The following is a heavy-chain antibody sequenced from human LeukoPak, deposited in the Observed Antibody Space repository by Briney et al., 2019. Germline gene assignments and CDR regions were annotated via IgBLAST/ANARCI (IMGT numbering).Heavy chain of an antibody. Sequence: PSETLSLTCAVSGASITTSHLWTWVRQPPGKGLEWIGEIYHSGTTNYNPSLKSRVTISVDKFKNQFSLKLTSVTAADTAVYYCARYSSGWEGDAFDIWGQGTMVTVSS. CDR2: IYHSGTT. D-gene: IGHD6-19*01. CDR3: ARYSSGWEGDAFDI. J-gene: IGHJ3*02. CDR1: GASITTSHL. V-gene: IGHV4-4*02.